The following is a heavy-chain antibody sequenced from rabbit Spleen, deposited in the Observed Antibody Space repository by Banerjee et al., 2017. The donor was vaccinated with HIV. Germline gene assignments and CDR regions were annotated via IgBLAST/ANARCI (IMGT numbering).Heavy chain of an antibody. Sequence: QEQLVESGGDLVKPGASLTLTCIASGVSFSGSSYMCWVRQAPGKGLEWIACIHTGSSAFTYFASWAKGRFTISKASSTTVTLQMTSLTAADTATYFCARDSGTSFSSYGMDLRGPGTLVNVS. CDR2: IHTGSSAFT. J-gene: IGHJ6*01. CDR1: GVSFSGSSY. V-gene: IGHV1S45*01. CDR3: ARDSGTSFSSYGMDL. D-gene: IGHD8-1*01.